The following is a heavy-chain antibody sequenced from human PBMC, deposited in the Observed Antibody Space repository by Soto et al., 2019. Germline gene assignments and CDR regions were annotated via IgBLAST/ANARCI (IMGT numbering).Heavy chain of an antibody. Sequence: EVQLLESGGGLVQPGGSLRLSCAASGFTFSSYAMSWVRQAPGKGLEWVSAISGSGGSTYYADSVKGRFTISRDKSKNTLYLQMNSLRAEDTAVYYCAERGYYYYGMDVWGQGTTVTVSS. CDR3: AERGYYYYGMDV. D-gene: IGHD3-10*01. J-gene: IGHJ6*02. V-gene: IGHV3-23*01. CDR2: ISGSGGST. CDR1: GFTFSSYA.